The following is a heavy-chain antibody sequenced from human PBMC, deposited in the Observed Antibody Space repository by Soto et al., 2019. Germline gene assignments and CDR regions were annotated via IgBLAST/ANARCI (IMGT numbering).Heavy chain of an antibody. CDR2: IGGTDGDSDGVP. Sequence: VQLLESGGDLVQPGGSLXXSXXXSXXXXXNYXMXXXXXAPXKGLEWVSTIGGTDGDSDGVPWYEDSVKGRFTISRDSSANTLFLHMDNLRAEDSALYYCVKRGRNWGAFDFWGQGTTVVVSS. J-gene: IGHJ3*01. CDR1: XXXXXNYX. CDR3: VKRGRNWGAFDF. D-gene: IGHD7-27*01. V-gene: IGHV3-23*01.